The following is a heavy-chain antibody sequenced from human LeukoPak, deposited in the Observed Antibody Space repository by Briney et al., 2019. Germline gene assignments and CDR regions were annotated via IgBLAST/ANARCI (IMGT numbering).Heavy chain of an antibody. V-gene: IGHV1-2*02. Sequence: ASVKVSCKASGYTFTGYYIHWVRQAPGQGLEWMGWINPNTGGTNFAQNFQDRVTLTRDTSISTAYMDLTRLRSDDTAVYYCARSGSRDYFDYWGQGTLVTVSS. J-gene: IGHJ4*02. D-gene: IGHD2-15*01. CDR2: INPNTGGT. CDR1: GYTFTGYY. CDR3: ARSGSRDYFDY.